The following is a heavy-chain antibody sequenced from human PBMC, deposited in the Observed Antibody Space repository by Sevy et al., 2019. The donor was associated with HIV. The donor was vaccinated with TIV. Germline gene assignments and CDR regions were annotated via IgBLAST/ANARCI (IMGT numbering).Heavy chain of an antibody. CDR3: ARESGQGGGYYYYYFGLDV. CDR1: GYTVTGSY. Sequence: ASVKVSCKASGYTVTGSYIHWVQQAPGQGLEWMGRSKPNTGGTDYAQRFQGRITLTRDTSISTAYMELSSLRSDDTAVYYCARESGQGGGYYYYYFGLDVWGQWTTVTVSS. D-gene: IGHD3-16*01. J-gene: IGHJ6*02. CDR2: SKPNTGGT. V-gene: IGHV1-2*06.